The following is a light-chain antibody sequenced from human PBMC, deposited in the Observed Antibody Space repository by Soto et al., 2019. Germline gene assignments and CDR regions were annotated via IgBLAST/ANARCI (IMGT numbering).Light chain of an antibody. Sequence: QSVLTRPPSASGTPGQRVTISCSGSSSNIGSNTVNWYQQLPGTAPKLLIYSNNQRPSGVPDRFSGSKSGTSASLAISGLLSEDEADYYCAAWDDSLRLVFGGGTKVTVL. CDR2: SNN. CDR1: SSNIGSNT. CDR3: AAWDDSLRLV. J-gene: IGLJ2*01. V-gene: IGLV1-44*01.